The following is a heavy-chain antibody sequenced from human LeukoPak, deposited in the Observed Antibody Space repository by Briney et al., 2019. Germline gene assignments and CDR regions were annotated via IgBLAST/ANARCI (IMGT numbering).Heavy chain of an antibody. Sequence: GGSLRLSCAASGFTFSSYSMNWVRQAPGKGLEWVSYISSSSSTIYYADSVKGRFTISRDNAKNSLYLQMNSLRAEDTAVYYCASSDYYYDSSGYYTQERKRRPLSLLDYWGQGTLVTVSS. CDR1: GFTFSSYS. J-gene: IGHJ4*02. V-gene: IGHV3-48*01. CDR3: ASSDYYYDSSGYYTQERKRRPLSLLDY. CDR2: ISSSSSTI. D-gene: IGHD3-22*01.